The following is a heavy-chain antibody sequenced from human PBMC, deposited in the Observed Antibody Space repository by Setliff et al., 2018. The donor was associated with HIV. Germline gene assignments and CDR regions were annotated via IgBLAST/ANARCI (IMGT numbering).Heavy chain of an antibody. CDR2: IRQDGNEK. D-gene: IGHD2-2*01. J-gene: IGHJ3*02. V-gene: IGHV3-7*01. CDR3: ARDGGICSSTSCEAIGAFDI. Sequence: GESLKISCAASGLMFSTYWMSWVRQAPGKGLEWVANIRQDGNEKYYVDSVKGRFTISRDSAKNSLYLHMNSLRDEDTAVYFCARDGGICSSTSCEAIGAFDIWGQGTMGTVSS. CDR1: GLMFSTYW.